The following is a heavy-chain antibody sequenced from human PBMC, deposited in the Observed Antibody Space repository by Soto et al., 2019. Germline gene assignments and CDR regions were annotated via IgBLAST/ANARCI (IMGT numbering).Heavy chain of an antibody. CDR2: IYPGDSDT. Sequence: PGESLKISCKGSGYSFTSYWIGWVRQMPGKGLEWMGIIYPGDSDTRYSPSFQGQVTISADKSISTAYLQWSSLKASDTAMYYCARYQCSSTSCYDDYCYGMDVRAQGSTVTVSS. J-gene: IGHJ6*02. CDR1: GYSFTSYW. CDR3: ARYQCSSTSCYDDYCYGMDV. D-gene: IGHD2-2*01. V-gene: IGHV5-51*01.